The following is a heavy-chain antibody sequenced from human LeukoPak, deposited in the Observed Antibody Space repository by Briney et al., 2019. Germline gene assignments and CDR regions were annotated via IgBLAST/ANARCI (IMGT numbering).Heavy chain of an antibody. Sequence: GGSLRFSCAAPGFTFSSYGMHWVRQAPGKGLEWVAVIWYDGSNKYYADSVKGRFTISRDNSKNTLYLQMNSLRAEDTAVYYCARGPHSIYDSSGYYLLPRLDYWGQGTLVTVSS. CDR3: ARGPHSIYDSSGYYLLPRLDY. D-gene: IGHD3-22*01. V-gene: IGHV3-33*01. J-gene: IGHJ4*02. CDR1: GFTFSSYG. CDR2: IWYDGSNK.